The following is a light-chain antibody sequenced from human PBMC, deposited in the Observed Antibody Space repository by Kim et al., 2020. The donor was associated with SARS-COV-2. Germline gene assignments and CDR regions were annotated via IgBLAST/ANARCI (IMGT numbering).Light chain of an antibody. V-gene: IGKV1-39*01. CDR2: GAS. CDR3: QQTYST. Sequence: DIQMTQSPSSLSASVRDRVTITCRASQSIKNYLNWYQQKPGKAPKLLIYGASNLQSGVPSRFSGGGSGTEFTLTISSLQPEDSATYYCQQTYSTFGQGTKLEIK. CDR1: QSIKNY. J-gene: IGKJ2*01.